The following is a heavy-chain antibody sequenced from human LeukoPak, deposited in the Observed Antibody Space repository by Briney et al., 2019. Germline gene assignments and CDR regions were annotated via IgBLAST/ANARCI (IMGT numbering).Heavy chain of an antibody. CDR3: ARGILKYYYYYYMDV. CDR2: INPNSGGT. CDR1: GYTFTGYY. Sequence: GASVKVSCKASGYTFTGYYMHWVRQAPGQGLEWMGWINPNSGGTNYAQKFQGRVTMTRDTSISTAYMELSRLRSDDTAVYYCARGILKYYYYYYMDVWGKGTTVTVSS. J-gene: IGHJ6*03. V-gene: IGHV1-2*02.